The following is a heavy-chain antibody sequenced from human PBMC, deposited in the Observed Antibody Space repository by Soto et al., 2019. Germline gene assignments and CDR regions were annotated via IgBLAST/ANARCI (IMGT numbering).Heavy chain of an antibody. Sequence: SETLSLTCTVSGGSISSSSYYWGWIRQPPGKGLEWIGSIYYSGSTYYNPSLKSRVTISVDTSKNQFSLKLSSVTAADTAVYYCATTPYSSSSITFYYYYYYGMDVWGQGTTVT. J-gene: IGHJ6*02. D-gene: IGHD6-6*01. CDR2: IYYSGST. V-gene: IGHV4-39*01. CDR1: GGSISSSSYY. CDR3: ATTPYSSSSITFYYYYYYGMDV.